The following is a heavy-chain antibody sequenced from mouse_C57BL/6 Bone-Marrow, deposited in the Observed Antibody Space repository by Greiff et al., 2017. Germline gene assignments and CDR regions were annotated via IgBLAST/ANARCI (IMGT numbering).Heavy chain of an antibody. D-gene: IGHD4-1*01. V-gene: IGHV1-50*01. CDR3: ARSKNWDSWFAY. CDR2: IDPSDSYT. Sequence: QVQLQQPGAELVKPGASVKLSCKASGYTFTSYWMQWVKQRPGQGLEWIGEIDPSDSYTNYNQKFKGKATLTVDKSSSTAYMQLSSLTSEDSAVYFCARSKNWDSWFAYWGQGTLVTVSA. J-gene: IGHJ3*01. CDR1: GYTFTSYW.